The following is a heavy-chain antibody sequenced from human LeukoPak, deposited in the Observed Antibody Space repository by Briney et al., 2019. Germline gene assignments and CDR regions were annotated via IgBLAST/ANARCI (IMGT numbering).Heavy chain of an antibody. J-gene: IGHJ4*02. D-gene: IGHD3-16*01. CDR1: GGSFSGYY. V-gene: IGHV4-34*01. CDR2: INHSGST. Sequence: SETLSLTCAVYGGSFSGYYWSWIRQPPGKGLEWIGEINHSGSTNYNPSLKSRVTISVDTSKNQFSLELSSVTAADTAVYYCARSYLGRTLFDYWGQGTLVTVSS. CDR3: ARSYLGRTLFDY.